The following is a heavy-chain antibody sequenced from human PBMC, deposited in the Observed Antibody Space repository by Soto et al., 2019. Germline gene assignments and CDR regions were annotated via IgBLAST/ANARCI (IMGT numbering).Heavy chain of an antibody. Sequence: TSETLSLTCTVSGGSINNHYWSWIRQPPGKGLEWIGYIYYSGSTNYNPSLKSRVTISVDTSKNQFSLKLSSVTAADTAVYYCARDRTNWNDVPYAFDIWGQGTMVTVSS. D-gene: IGHD1-1*01. CDR2: IYYSGST. CDR1: GGSINNHY. J-gene: IGHJ3*02. V-gene: IGHV4-59*11. CDR3: ARDRTNWNDVPYAFDI.